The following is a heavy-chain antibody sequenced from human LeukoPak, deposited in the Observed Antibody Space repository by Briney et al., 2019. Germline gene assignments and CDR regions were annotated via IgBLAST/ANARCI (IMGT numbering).Heavy chain of an antibody. D-gene: IGHD1-1*01. Sequence: GGPLRLSCAATGFTFSNYAMSSFRQAPGKGMEWVSDLSDNGGAYTNYVGSVKGRFTISRDNSKNTLYLQMNSLRAEDTAVYYCARKWNGAFDIWDQGTMVTVSS. CDR1: GFTFSNYA. J-gene: IGHJ3*02. V-gene: IGHV3-23*01. CDR2: LSDNGGAYT. CDR3: ARKWNGAFDI.